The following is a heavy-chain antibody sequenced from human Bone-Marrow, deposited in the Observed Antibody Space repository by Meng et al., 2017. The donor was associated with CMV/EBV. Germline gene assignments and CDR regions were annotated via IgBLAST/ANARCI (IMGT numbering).Heavy chain of an antibody. D-gene: IGHD2-2*01. J-gene: IGHJ6*02. CDR1: GYTFTGYY. Sequence: ASVKVSCKASGYTFTGYYMHWVRQAPGQGLEWMGWINPNSGGTNYAQKFQGRVTMTRDTSISTAYVELSRLRSDDTAVYYCARDQLGYCSSTSCYLGDYYYGMDVWGQGTTVTVSS. V-gene: IGHV1-2*02. CDR3: ARDQLGYCSSTSCYLGDYYYGMDV. CDR2: INPNSGGT.